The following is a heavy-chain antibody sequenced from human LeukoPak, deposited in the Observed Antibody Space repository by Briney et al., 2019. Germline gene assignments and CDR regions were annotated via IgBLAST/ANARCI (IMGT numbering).Heavy chain of an antibody. D-gene: IGHD2-8*01. V-gene: IGHV3-7*01. J-gene: IGHJ5*02. CDR1: GFTFISYW. CDR3: ARSSLKMASAS. CDR2: IKQDGSEK. Sequence: GGSLRLSCAASGFTFISYWMSWVRQAPGKGLEWVANIKQDGSEKYYVDSVKGRFTISRDNAKNSLYLQMNSLRAEDTAIYYCARSSLKMASASWGQGTLVTVSS.